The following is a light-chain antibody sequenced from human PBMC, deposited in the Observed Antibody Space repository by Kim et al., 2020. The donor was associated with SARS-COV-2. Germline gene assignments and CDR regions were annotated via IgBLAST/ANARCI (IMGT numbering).Light chain of an antibody. V-gene: IGKV1-39*01. CDR1: QSISSY. J-gene: IGKJ1*01. CDR3: HQSYSIPWT. Sequence: DIQMTQSPSSLSASVGDRVTITCRASQSISSYLNWYQQKPGKAPKLLIYAASSLQSGVPSRFSGSGSGTDFTLTISSLQPEDFATYYCHQSYSIPWTFGQGTKVDIK. CDR2: AAS.